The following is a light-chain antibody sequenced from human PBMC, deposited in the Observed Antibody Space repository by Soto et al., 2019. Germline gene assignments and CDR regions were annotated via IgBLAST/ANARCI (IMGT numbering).Light chain of an antibody. CDR1: QCVSRNY. J-gene: IGKJ3*01. Sequence: EIVLTQSPGTLSLSPGATATLSCRASQCVSRNYLAWFQQKPGQAPRLLIHGASSRAAGTPDRFSGSGSGTDFTLTISRLEPEDFAVYFCHHYGDSPIYTFGPGTKVDFK. CDR3: HHYGDSPIYT. CDR2: GAS. V-gene: IGKV3-20*01.